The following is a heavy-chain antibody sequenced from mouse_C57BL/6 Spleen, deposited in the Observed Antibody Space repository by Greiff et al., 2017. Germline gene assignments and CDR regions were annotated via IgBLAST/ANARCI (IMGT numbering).Heavy chain of an antibody. CDR1: GFSLTSYG. V-gene: IGHV2-2*01. CDR3: AYDSLYAMDN. CDR2: IWSGGNT. J-gene: IGHJ4*01. Sequence: QVQLKQSGPGLVQPSQSLSITCTVSGFSLTSYGVHWVRQSPGKGLEWLGVIWSGGNTDYNAAFISRLSISKDNSKSQVFFKMNSLQADDTAIYYSAYDSLYAMDNWGQGTSVTVSS. D-gene: IGHD2-4*01.